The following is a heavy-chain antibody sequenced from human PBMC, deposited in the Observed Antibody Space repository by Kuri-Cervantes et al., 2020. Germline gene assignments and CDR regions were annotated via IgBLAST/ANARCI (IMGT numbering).Heavy chain of an antibody. V-gene: IGHV3-66*03. D-gene: IGHD6-13*01. Sequence: GGSLRLSCAASGFTVSSNYMSWVRQAPGKGLEWVSVIYSCGSTYYADSVKGRFTISRDNAKNSLYLQMNSLRAEDTAVYYCARGRIAAAGTLFDYWGQGTLVTVSS. CDR1: GFTVSSNY. CDR2: IYSCGST. CDR3: ARGRIAAAGTLFDY. J-gene: IGHJ4*02.